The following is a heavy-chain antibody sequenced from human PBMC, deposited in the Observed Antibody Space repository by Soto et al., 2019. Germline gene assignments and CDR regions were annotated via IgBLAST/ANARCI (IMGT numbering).Heavy chain of an antibody. Sequence: QVQLVQSGAEVKKPGASVKVSCKASGYTSTSNYMHWVRQAPGQGLEWMGIINPSGGSTSYAQKFQGRVSMTRDTSTSTVYMELSRLRSKDTAVYYCARDEGLGYCSGGSCYSYYFDYWGQGTLVTVSS. CDR2: INPSGGST. CDR3: ARDEGLGYCSGGSCYSYYFDY. V-gene: IGHV1-46*03. J-gene: IGHJ4*02. CDR1: GYTSTSNY. D-gene: IGHD2-15*01.